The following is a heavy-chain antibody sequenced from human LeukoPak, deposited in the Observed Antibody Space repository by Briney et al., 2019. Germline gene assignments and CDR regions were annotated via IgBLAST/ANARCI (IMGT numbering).Heavy chain of an antibody. CDR2: IYSGGST. CDR3: ARADYYDSSGYYGYYFDY. Sequence: PGGSLRLSCAASGFTVSSNYMSWVRQAPGKGLEWVSVIYSGGSTYYADSVMGRFTISRDNSKNTLYLQMNSLRAEDTAVYYCARADYYDSSGYYGYYFDYWGQGTLVTASS. D-gene: IGHD3-22*01. J-gene: IGHJ4*02. CDR1: GFTVSSNY. V-gene: IGHV3-53*01.